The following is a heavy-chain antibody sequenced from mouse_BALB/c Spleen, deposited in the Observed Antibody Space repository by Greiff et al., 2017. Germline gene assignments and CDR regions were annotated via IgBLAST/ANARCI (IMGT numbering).Heavy chain of an antibody. CDR2: IDPSDSET. J-gene: IGHJ3*01. V-gene: IGHV1-74*01. CDR1: GYSFTSYW. D-gene: IGHD2-3*01. Sequence: QVQLQQSGPQLVRPGASVKISCKASGYSFTSYWMHWVKQRPGQGLEWIGMIDPSDSETRLNQKFKDKATLTVDKSSSTAYMQLSSPTSEDSAVYYCALDGPFAYWGQGTLVTVSA. CDR3: ALDGPFAY.